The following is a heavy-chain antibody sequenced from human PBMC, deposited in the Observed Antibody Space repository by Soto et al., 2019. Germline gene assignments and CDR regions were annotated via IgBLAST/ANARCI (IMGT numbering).Heavy chain of an antibody. D-gene: IGHD1-26*01. CDR3: ARAPGIVGATGDFDY. Sequence: EVQLVESGGGLVKPGGSLRLSCAASGFTFSSYWMHWVRQAPGKGLVWVSRINSDGSSTSYADSVKGRFTISRDNAKKTLHLQMNSLRAEDTAVYDCARAPGIVGATGDFDYWCQGSLVTVSS. CDR2: INSDGSST. J-gene: IGHJ4*02. CDR1: GFTFSSYW. V-gene: IGHV3-74*01.